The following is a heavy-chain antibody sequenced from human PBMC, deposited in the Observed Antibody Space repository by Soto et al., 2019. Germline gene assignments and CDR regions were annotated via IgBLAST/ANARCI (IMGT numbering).Heavy chain of an antibody. CDR2: ISAYNGNT. CDR3: ARDTIVVVVAATPTFDP. Sequence: ASVKVSCKAAGYTFTSYGISWVRQAPGQGLEWMGWISAYNGNTNYAQKLQGRVTMTTDTSTSTAYMELRSLRSDDTAVYYCARDTIVVVVAATPTFDPWGQGTLVTVSS. J-gene: IGHJ5*02. V-gene: IGHV1-18*01. D-gene: IGHD2-15*01. CDR1: GYTFTSYG.